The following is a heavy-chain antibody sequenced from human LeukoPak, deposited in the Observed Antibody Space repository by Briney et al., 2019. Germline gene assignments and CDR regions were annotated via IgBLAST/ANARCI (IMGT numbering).Heavy chain of an antibody. J-gene: IGHJ3*01. CDR1: GFTFSTHD. Sequence: GGSLRLSCAASGFTFSTHDMHWVRQVIGKGLECVSSIGTVDDTYYPDSVKGRFTISRDNAKNTLYLQMNSLRAEDTAVYYCARDFLPLGGWGQGTVVTVSS. CDR2: IGTVDDT. CDR3: ARDFLPLGG. D-gene: IGHD3-16*01. V-gene: IGHV3-13*01.